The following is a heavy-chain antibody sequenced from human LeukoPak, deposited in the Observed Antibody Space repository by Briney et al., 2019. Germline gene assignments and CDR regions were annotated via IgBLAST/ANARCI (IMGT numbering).Heavy chain of an antibody. V-gene: IGHV1-46*01. D-gene: IGHD1-26*01. CDR1: GYTFANYY. CDR2: IDPSGGST. Sequence: ASVKVSCKASGYTFANYYMHWVRQAPGQGLEWMGIIDPSGGSTSYAQKFQGRVTMTRDKSTSTVYMELSSLRFEDTAVYYCARNREGPGLGNFDYWGQGTLVTVSS. CDR3: ARNREGPGLGNFDY. J-gene: IGHJ4*02.